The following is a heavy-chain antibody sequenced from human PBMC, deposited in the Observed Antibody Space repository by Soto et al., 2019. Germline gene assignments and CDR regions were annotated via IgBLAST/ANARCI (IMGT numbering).Heavy chain of an antibody. CDR2: IIPIFGTA. V-gene: IGHV1-69*12. D-gene: IGHD5-18*01. J-gene: IGHJ6*02. CDR1: GGTFSSYA. CDR3: ASSAMDPDYYGSDV. Sequence: QVQLVQSGAEVKKPGSSVKVSCKASGGTFSSYAISWVRQAPGQGLEWMGGIIPIFGTANYAQKFQGRVTITADESTSTAYMELSRMRSEATAVYYCASSAMDPDYYGSDVWGQGTTVTVSS.